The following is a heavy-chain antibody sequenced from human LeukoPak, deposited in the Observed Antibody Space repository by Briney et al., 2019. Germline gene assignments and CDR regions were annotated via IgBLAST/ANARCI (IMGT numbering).Heavy chain of an antibody. Sequence: PSQTLSLTCTVSGGSISSGSYYWSWIRQPAGKGLEWIGRIYTSGSTNYNPSLKSRVTISVDTSKNQFSLKLSSVTAADTAVYYCASCSSTSCYADYYYYMDVWGKGTTVTISS. CDR3: ASCSSTSCYADYYYYMDV. J-gene: IGHJ6*03. D-gene: IGHD2-2*01. CDR1: GGSISSGSYY. V-gene: IGHV4-61*02. CDR2: IYTSGST.